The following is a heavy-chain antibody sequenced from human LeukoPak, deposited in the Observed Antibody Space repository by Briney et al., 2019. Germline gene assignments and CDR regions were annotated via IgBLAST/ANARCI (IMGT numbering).Heavy chain of an antibody. Sequence: PSETLSLTCTVSGDSISSYYWSWIRQPPGKGLEWIGYIYYSGSTNYNPSLKSRVTISVDTSKNQFSLKLSSVTAADTAVYYCARALGYFDLWGRGTLVTVSS. CDR1: GDSISSYY. V-gene: IGHV4-59*01. J-gene: IGHJ2*01. CDR3: ARALGYFDL. CDR2: IYYSGST.